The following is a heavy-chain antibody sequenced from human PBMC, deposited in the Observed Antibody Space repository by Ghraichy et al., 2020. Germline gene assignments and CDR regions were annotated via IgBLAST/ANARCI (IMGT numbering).Heavy chain of an antibody. V-gene: IGHV3-33*01. CDR3: ARVLRAYYDSSGYYSDGMDV. CDR2: IWYDGSNK. J-gene: IGHJ6*02. CDR1: GFTFSSYG. Sequence: GGSLRLSCAASGFTFSSYGMHWVRQAPGKGLEWVAVIWYDGSNKYYADSVKGRFTISRDNSKNTLYLQMNSLRAEDTAVYYCARVLRAYYDSSGYYSDGMDVWGQGTTVTVSS. D-gene: IGHD3-22*01.